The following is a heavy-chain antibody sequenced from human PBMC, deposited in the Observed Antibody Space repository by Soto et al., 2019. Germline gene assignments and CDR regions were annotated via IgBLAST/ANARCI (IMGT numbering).Heavy chain of an antibody. D-gene: IGHD6-13*01. CDR2: IVVGSGNT. J-gene: IGHJ6*02. CDR3: AAIPYSSSWYGMDV. CDR1: GFTFSSSV. Sequence: SVKVSCKASGFTFSSSVMQWVRQARGQRLEWIGWIVVGSGNTNYAQKFQERVTITRDMSTSTAYMELSSLRSEDTAVYYCAAIPYSSSWYGMDVWGQGTTVTVSS. V-gene: IGHV1-58*02.